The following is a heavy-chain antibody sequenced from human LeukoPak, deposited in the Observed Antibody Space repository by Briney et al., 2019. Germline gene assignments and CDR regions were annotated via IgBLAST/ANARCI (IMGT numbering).Heavy chain of an antibody. CDR2: IKQDGSEK. CDR3: ARDGPAAGLYFDS. J-gene: IGHJ4*02. Sequence: QTGGSLRLSCAASGFTFSSYWMNWVRQAPGKGLEWVASIKQDGSEKYYVDSVKGRFTISRDNAKNSLYLQMNSLRAEDTAIYYCARDGPAAGLYFDSWGQGTLVTVSS. V-gene: IGHV3-7*03. CDR1: GFTFSSYW. D-gene: IGHD6-13*01.